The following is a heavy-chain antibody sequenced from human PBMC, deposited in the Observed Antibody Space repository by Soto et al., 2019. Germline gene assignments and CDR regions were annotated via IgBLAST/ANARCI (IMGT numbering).Heavy chain of an antibody. CDR2: IYSGGAT. J-gene: IGHJ4*02. CDR1: GFTVSNNY. Sequence: EVQLVESGGGLVQPGGSLRLSCAASGFTVSNNYMRWVRQAPGKGLEWVSLIYSGGATYYADSVQGRFTISRENYKNTLYLQMNSLRAEATAVYYCARDGTYNWVGGQGILVTVSS. V-gene: IGHV3-66*01. D-gene: IGHD1-1*01. CDR3: ARDGTYNWV.